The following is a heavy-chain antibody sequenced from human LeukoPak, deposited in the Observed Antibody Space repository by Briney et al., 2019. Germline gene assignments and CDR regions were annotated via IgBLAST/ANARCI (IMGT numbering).Heavy chain of an antibody. CDR3: ARGGISGWSFFDS. Sequence: GGSLRLSCAASGFTFSSYEMNWVRQAPGKGLEWVSYISSSGSTLYYADYVKGRFTISRDNAKNSLFLQMNSLRAEDTAVYYCARGGISGWSFFDSWGQGTLVTVPS. V-gene: IGHV3-48*03. J-gene: IGHJ4*02. D-gene: IGHD6-19*01. CDR2: ISSSGSTL. CDR1: GFTFSSYE.